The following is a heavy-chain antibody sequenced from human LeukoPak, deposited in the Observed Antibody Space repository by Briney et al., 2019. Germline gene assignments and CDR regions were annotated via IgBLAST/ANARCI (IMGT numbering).Heavy chain of an antibody. J-gene: IGHJ3*02. Sequence: ASVKVSCKASGYTFTSYDINWVRQATGQGLEWMGWMNPNSGNTGYAQKFQGRVTMTRNTSISTAYMELSSLRSEDTAVYYCARVYGQLVLSAFDIWGQGTMVTVSP. CDR1: GYTFTSYD. CDR2: MNPNSGNT. V-gene: IGHV1-8*01. D-gene: IGHD6-13*01. CDR3: ARVYGQLVLSAFDI.